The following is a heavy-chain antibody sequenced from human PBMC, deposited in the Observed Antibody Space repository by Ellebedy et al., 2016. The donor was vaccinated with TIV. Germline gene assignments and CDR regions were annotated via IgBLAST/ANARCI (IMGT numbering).Heavy chain of an antibody. CDR2: IKHDGSAK. V-gene: IGHV3-7*03. Sequence: PGGSLRLSCAASGFTFSSYWMSWVRQVRQAPGKGLEWVANIKHDGSAKSYVDSVKGRFTISRDNAKNSLYLQMNSLRAEDTAVYYCASGHRGISFGIWGQGTMVTVSS. J-gene: IGHJ3*02. CDR1: GFTFSSYW. D-gene: IGHD3-16*01. CDR3: ASGHRGISFGI.